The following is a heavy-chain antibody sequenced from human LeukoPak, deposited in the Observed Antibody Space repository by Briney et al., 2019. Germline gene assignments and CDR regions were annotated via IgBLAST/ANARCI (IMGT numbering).Heavy chain of an antibody. CDR1: GYTFTSYD. V-gene: IGHV1-8*01. CDR3: ASLSSGYSQGEFDY. CDR2: MNPNSGNT. Sequence: ASVKVSCKASGYTFTSYDINWVRQSTGQGLEWMGWMNPNSGNTGYAQKFQGRVTMTRDMSTSTVYMELSSLRSEDTAVYYCASLSSGYSQGEFDYWGQGTLVTVSS. J-gene: IGHJ4*02. D-gene: IGHD3-22*01.